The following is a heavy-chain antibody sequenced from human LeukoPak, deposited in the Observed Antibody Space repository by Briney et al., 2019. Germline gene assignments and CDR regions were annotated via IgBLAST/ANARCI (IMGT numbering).Heavy chain of an antibody. V-gene: IGHV4-34*01. Sequence: SETLSLTCAVYGGXFSGYCCSWIRQPPGKGLEWIGEINHSGSTNYNPSLKSRVTISVDTSKNQFSLKLSSVTAADTAVYYCARRGYDHDYWGQGTLVTVSS. CDR1: GGXFSGYC. CDR3: ARRGYDHDY. J-gene: IGHJ4*02. D-gene: IGHD5-12*01. CDR2: INHSGST.